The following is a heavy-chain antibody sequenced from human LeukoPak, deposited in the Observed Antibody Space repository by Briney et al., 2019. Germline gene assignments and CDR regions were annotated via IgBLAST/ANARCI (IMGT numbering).Heavy chain of an antibody. Sequence: GGSLRLSCAASGFTFSSFEMNWVRQAPGKGLEWLSHISTSGTTTYYANSVKGRFTISRDNAKNSLYLQMNSLRAEDTAVYYCAELGITMIGGVWGKGTTVTISS. J-gene: IGHJ6*04. CDR1: GFTFSSFE. V-gene: IGHV3-48*03. CDR2: ISTSGTTT. D-gene: IGHD3-10*02. CDR3: AELGITMIGGV.